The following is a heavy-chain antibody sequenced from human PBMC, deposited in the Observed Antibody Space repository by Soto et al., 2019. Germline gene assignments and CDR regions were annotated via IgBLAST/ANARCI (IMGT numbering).Heavy chain of an antibody. J-gene: IGHJ4*02. D-gene: IGHD6-25*01. CDR1: GFTFTNSA. Sequence: ASVKVSCKTSGFTFTNSAMQWVRQARGQRLEWIGWIVVGSGHTNYAQKFQERVTFTRDMSTRTVYMELSSLRSEDTAVYYCAAHDIAAFIWGQGTLVTVSS. CDR3: AAHDIAAFI. V-gene: IGHV1-58*02. CDR2: IVVGSGHT.